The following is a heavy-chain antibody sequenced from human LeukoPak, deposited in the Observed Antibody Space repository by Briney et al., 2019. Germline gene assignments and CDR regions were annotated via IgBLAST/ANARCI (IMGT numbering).Heavy chain of an antibody. V-gene: IGHV4-34*01. CDR2: INHSGST. J-gene: IGHJ5*02. Sequence: SETLSLTCTVSGGSISSYYWSWIRQPPGKGLEWIGEINHSGSTNYNPSLKSRVTISVDTSKNQFSLKLSSVTAADTAVYYCARRTFGRSNWFDPWGQGTLVTVSS. CDR1: GGSISSYY. D-gene: IGHD3-3*01. CDR3: ARRTFGRSNWFDP.